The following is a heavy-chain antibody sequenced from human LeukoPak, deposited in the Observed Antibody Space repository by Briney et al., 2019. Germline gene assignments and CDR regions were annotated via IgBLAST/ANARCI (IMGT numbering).Heavy chain of an antibody. CDR1: GYTFTSYD. CDR3: ARYVAVVTSKDPAWFDY. D-gene: IGHD4-23*01. J-gene: IGHJ4*02. V-gene: IGHV1-18*01. Sequence: GASVKVSCKASGYTFTSYDINWVRQAPGQGLEWVGWMNPNSGNTNYAQKLQGRVTMTTDTSTSTAYMELRSLRSDDTAVYYCARYVAVVTSKDPAWFDYWGQGTLVTVSS. CDR2: MNPNSGNT.